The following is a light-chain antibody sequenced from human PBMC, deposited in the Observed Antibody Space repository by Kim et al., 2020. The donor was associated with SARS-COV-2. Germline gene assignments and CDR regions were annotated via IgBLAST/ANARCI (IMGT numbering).Light chain of an antibody. Sequence: ALGQTVRITCQGDSLRTIYANWYPQKPRQAPLLVIYDKNNRPSGIPDRFSGSSSGSTASLTITGAQAEDEADYYCNSRDSSGTHLVFGGGTKLTVL. CDR3: NSRDSSGTHLV. J-gene: IGLJ3*02. CDR1: SLRTIY. CDR2: DKN. V-gene: IGLV3-19*01.